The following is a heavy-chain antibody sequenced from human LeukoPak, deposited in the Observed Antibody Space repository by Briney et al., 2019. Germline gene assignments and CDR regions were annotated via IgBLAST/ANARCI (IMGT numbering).Heavy chain of an antibody. V-gene: IGHV4-39*07. CDR3: ARDAAQYCSGGSCYFGAWFDS. J-gene: IGHJ5*01. CDR1: GGSISSYY. D-gene: IGHD2-15*01. Sequence: PSETLSLTCTVSGGSISSYYWGWIRQPPGKGLEWIGSIYYSENTYYKPSLKSRVTISVDTSKNQFSLKLSSVTAADTAVYYCARDAAQYCSGGSCYFGAWFDSWGQGTLVTVSS. CDR2: IYYSENT.